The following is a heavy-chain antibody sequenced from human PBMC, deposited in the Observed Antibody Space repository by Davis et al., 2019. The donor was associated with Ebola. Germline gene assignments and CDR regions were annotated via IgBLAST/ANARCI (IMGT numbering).Heavy chain of an antibody. J-gene: IGHJ3*02. CDR3: AREGFRGGAFDI. V-gene: IGHV4-4*07. Sequence: PSEPLSLTCTISGGSISTYYWSWIRQPAGKGLEWIGRIYNNGFTNYNPSLKSRLTISVDTSNNQFFLKVTSVAAADTAVYYCAREGFRGGAFDIWSQGTLVTVSS. CDR2: IYNNGFT. CDR1: GGSISTYY. D-gene: IGHD3-10*01.